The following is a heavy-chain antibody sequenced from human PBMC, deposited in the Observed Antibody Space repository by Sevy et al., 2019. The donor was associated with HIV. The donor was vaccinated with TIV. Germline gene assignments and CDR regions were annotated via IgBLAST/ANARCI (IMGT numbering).Heavy chain of an antibody. D-gene: IGHD3-10*01. V-gene: IGHV3-15*01. J-gene: IGHJ4*01. Sequence: GGSLRLSCAASGFTFSNAWMSWVRQAPGKGLEWVGRIKSKTDVGTTDYAAPVKGRFTISRDDSKNTLYLQMNSLKTGDTAVYYCTTGSKKRGRSALLDYWGQGTLVTVSS. CDR1: GFTFSNAW. CDR3: TTGSKKRGRSALLDY. CDR2: IKSKTDVGTT.